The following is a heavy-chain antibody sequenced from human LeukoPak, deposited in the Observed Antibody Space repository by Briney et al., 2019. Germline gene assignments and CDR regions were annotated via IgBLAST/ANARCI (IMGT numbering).Heavy chain of an antibody. V-gene: IGHV5-51*01. CDR3: ASFPQYDILTGYLSRGAFDI. Sequence: GESLKISCKGSGYDFTTFWIGWVRQMPGKGLEWMGIIYPGDSDTRYSPSFQGQVTISADKSISTAYLQWSSLKASDTAMYYCASFPQYDILTGYLSRGAFDIWGQGTMVTVSS. CDR1: GYDFTTFW. J-gene: IGHJ3*02. CDR2: IYPGDSDT. D-gene: IGHD3-9*01.